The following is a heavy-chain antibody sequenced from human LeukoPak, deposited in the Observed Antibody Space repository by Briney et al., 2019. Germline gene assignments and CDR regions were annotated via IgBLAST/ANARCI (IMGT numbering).Heavy chain of an antibody. CDR1: GGSFSGYY. V-gene: IGHV4-34*01. J-gene: IGHJ6*02. CDR2: INHSGST. D-gene: IGHD3-3*01. CDR3: ARGLYDFWSGLRLGMDV. Sequence: PSETLSLTCAVYGGSFSGYYWTWIRQPPVKGLEWIGEINHSGSTNYNPSLKSRVTISVDTSKNQFSLKLSSVTAADTAVYYCARGLYDFWSGLRLGMDVWGQGTTVTVSS.